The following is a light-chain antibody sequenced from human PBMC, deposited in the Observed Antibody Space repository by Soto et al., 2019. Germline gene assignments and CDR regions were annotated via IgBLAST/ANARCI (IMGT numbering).Light chain of an antibody. V-gene: IGLV2-14*01. CDR2: DVN. J-gene: IGLJ3*02. Sequence: QSALTQPASVSGSPGQSITISCTGTKSDIGSYNYVSWYQQHPGKAPKFIIYDVNNRPSGVSNRFSGSKSGNTAFLTISGLQAEDEADYYCSSYTSVSTWVFGGGTKVTVL. CDR1: KSDIGSYNY. CDR3: SSYTSVSTWV.